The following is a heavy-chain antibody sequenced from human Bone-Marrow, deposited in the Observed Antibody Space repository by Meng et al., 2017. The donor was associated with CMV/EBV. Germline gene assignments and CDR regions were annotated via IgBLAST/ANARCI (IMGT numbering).Heavy chain of an antibody. V-gene: IGHV3-30*02. CDR3: AKDEWEWEPLKGPPFDY. CDR2: IRYDGSNK. D-gene: IGHD1-26*01. CDR1: GFTFSSYG. Sequence: GESLKISCEASGFTFSSYGMHWVRQAPGKGLEWVAFIRYDGSNKYYADSVEGRFTISRDNSKNTLYLQMNSLRAEDTAVYNCAKDEWEWEPLKGPPFDYWGQGTLVTVPS. J-gene: IGHJ4*02.